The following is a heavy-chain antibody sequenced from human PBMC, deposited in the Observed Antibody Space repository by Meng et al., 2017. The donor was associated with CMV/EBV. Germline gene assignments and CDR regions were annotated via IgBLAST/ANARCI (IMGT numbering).Heavy chain of an antibody. J-gene: IGHJ6*02. CDR2: IIPIFGTA. CDR3: ARDNTIFGVVTIYYYGMDV. Sequence: SVKVSCKASGGTFSSYAISWVRQAPGQGLEWMGGIIPIFGTANYAQKFQGRVTITTDESTSTAYMELSSLRSEDTAVYYCARDNTIFGVVTIYYYGMDVWGQGTTVTVSS. D-gene: IGHD3-3*01. V-gene: IGHV1-69*05. CDR1: GGTFSSYA.